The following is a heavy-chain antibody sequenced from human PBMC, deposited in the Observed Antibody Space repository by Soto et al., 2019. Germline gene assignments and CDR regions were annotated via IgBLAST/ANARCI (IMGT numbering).Heavy chain of an antibody. V-gene: IGHV4-30-4*02. J-gene: IGHJ6*02. Sequence: SETLSLTCTVSGGSISSGDYYWSWIRQPPGKGLEWIGYIYYSGSTYYNPSLKSRVTISVDTSKNQFSLKLSSVTAADTAVYYCARTLFYGGNSSAYYYGMDVWGQGTTVPVSS. CDR3: ARTLFYGGNSSAYYYGMDV. D-gene: IGHD2-21*02. CDR2: IYYSGST. CDR1: GGSISSGDYY.